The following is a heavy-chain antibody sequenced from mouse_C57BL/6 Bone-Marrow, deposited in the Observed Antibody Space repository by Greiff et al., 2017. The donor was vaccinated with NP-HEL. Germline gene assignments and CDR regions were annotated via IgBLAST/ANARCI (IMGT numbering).Heavy chain of an antibody. Sequence: EVQLVESGAELVRPGASVKLSCTASGFNIKDDYMCWVKQRPEQGLEWIGWFDHENGDTEYASTFQGKAPITADTASNTSYLQLSTLTSEDTAVYCCATLCEYCTAWYFDVWGTGTTVTVSS. J-gene: IGHJ1*03. CDR1: GFNIKDDY. V-gene: IGHV14-4*01. CDR3: ATLCEYCTAWYFDV. D-gene: IGHD6-2*01. CDR2: FDHENGDT.